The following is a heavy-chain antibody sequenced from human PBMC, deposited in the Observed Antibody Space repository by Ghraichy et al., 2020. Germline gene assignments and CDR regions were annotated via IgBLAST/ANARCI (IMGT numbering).Heavy chain of an antibody. CDR3: ARRIPVAGLFDY. CDR2: IYYSGTT. Sequence: LRLSCTVSSVSISSGGYYWRWIRQHPVKGLEWIGYIYYSGTTYYSPSLKSRVIVSLDTSKNQFSLKLSSVTAADTAVYYCARRIPVAGLFDYWGQGTLVTVSS. D-gene: IGHD6-19*01. CDR1: SVSISSGGYY. J-gene: IGHJ4*02. V-gene: IGHV4-31*03.